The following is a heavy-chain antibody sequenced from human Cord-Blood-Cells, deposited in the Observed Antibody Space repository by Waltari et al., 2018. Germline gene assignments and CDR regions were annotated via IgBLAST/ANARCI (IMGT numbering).Heavy chain of an antibody. J-gene: IGHJ6*02. CDR1: GGPFSSYA. CDR2: IIPIFGTA. V-gene: IGHV1-69*01. Sequence: QVHLVQSGAEVKKRRSSVKVSCKASGGPFSSYAISWVRQPPGQGLEWMGGIIPIFGTANYDHECQVIVTIAPDEATSTAYLALSSLRSEETAVYDCARVPEYSNYYYGMDSWGQGTTVSVSS. D-gene: IGHD4-4*01. CDR3: ARVPEYSNYYYGMDS.